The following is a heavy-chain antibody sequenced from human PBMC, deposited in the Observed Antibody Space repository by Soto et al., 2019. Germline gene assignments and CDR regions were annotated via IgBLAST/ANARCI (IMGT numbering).Heavy chain of an antibody. Sequence: SETLSLTCTVSGGSISSYYWSWIRQPPGKGLEWIGYIYYSGSTNYNPSLKSRVTISVDTSKNQFSLKLSSVTAADTAVYYCARLGGWLRLRGYNWNDDHFDYWGQGTLVTVSS. CDR1: GGSISSYY. J-gene: IGHJ4*02. CDR2: IYYSGST. CDR3: ARLGGWLRLRGYNWNDDHFDY. D-gene: IGHD1-20*01. V-gene: IGHV4-59*01.